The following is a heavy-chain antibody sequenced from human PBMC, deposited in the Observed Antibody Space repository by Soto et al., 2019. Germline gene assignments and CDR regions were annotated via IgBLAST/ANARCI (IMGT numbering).Heavy chain of an antibody. V-gene: IGHV3-48*03. J-gene: IGHJ4*02. D-gene: IGHD2-15*01. CDR3: ARVDLGAALDY. CDR2: ISNSGSTK. CDR1: GITLSSHE. Sequence: EVQLVESGGDMVQPGGSLRLSCVASGITLSSHEVTWVRQAPGKGLEWLTYISNSGSTKHYADSVKGRFTVSRDNAKNAVFLQRNSLRAEDKTSYYCARVDLGAALDYWGQGNLVTVSS.